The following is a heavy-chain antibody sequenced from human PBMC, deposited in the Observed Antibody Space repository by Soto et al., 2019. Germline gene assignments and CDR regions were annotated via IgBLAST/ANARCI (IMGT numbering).Heavy chain of an antibody. CDR2: YGSGGST. J-gene: IGHJ6*02. CDR1: ESPSAPMA. Sequence: PGGSLDSPVQRLESPSAPMACTGSARLQARGWNGWQLYGSGGSTYYADSVKGRFTISRDNSKNTLYLQMNSLRAEDTAVYYCAKELDGYKVYYGMDVWGQGTTVTVSS. V-gene: IGHV3-23*01. CDR3: AKELDGYKVYYGMDV. D-gene: IGHD5-12*01.